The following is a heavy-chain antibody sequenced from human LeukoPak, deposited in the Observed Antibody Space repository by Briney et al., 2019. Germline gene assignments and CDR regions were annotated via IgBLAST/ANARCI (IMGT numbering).Heavy chain of an antibody. J-gene: IGHJ4*02. D-gene: IGHD6-19*01. CDR2: IYYSGST. V-gene: IGHV4-59*08. CDR3: ARRSSSGWTFDY. CDR1: GGSISSYY. Sequence: SETLSLTCTVSGGSISSYYWSWIRQPPGKGLEWIGYIYYSGSTNYNPSLKSRVTISVDTSKNQFSLKLSSVTAADTAVYYCARRSSSGWTFDYWGQGTLVTVSS.